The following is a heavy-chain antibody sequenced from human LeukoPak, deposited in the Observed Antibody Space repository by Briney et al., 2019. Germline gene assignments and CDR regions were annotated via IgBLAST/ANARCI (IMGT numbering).Heavy chain of an antibody. D-gene: IGHD2-2*01. CDR2: IYYSGST. J-gene: IGHJ4*02. CDR1: GGSISSSSYY. Sequence: SETLSLTCTVSGGSISSSSYYWGWIRQPPGKGLKWIGSIYYSGSTYYNPSLKSRVTISVDTSKNQFSLKLSSVTAADTAVYYCASPFPTDCSSTSCSSDYWGQGTLVTVSS. CDR3: ASPFPTDCSSTSCSSDY. V-gene: IGHV4-39*01.